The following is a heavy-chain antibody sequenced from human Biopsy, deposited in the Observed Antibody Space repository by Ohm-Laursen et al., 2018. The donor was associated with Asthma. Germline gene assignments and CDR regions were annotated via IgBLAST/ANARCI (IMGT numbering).Heavy chain of an antibody. J-gene: IGHJ5*02. CDR3: ARFTASITIFGVVNNWFDP. V-gene: IGHV4-39*01. CDR1: GGSISSSSYY. D-gene: IGHD3-3*01. CDR2: IYYSGST. Sequence: DTLSLTCPVSGGSISSSSYYWGWIRQPPGKGLEWIGSIYYSGSTYYNPSLKSRVTISVDTSKNQFSLKLSSVTAADTAVYYCARFTASITIFGVVNNWFDPWGQGTLVTVSS.